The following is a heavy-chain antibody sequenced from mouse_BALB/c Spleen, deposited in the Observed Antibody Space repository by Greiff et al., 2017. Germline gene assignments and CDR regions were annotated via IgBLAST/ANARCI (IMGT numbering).Heavy chain of an antibody. D-gene: IGHD2-2*01. CDR3: TRGYDWYFDV. Sequence: QVQLQQSGAELVRPGVSVKISCKGSGYTFTDYAMHWVKQSHAKSLEWIGVISTYYGDASYNQKFKSKATLTVDKSSSTAYMQLSSLTSEDSAVYYCTRGYDWYFDVWGAGTTVTVSS. V-gene: IGHV1S137*01. CDR2: ISTYYGDA. J-gene: IGHJ1*01. CDR1: GYTFTDYA.